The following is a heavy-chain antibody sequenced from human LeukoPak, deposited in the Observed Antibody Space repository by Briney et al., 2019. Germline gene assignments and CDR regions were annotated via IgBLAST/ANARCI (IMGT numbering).Heavy chain of an antibody. V-gene: IGHV3-30-3*01. J-gene: IGHJ3*02. Sequence: GGSLRLSCAASGFTFSNYVIHWVRQAPGKGLEWVAVISYDGSNKYYADSVKGRFTISRDNSKNTLYLQMNSLRAEDTAVYYCAKVGSYGAFDIWGQGTMVTVSS. D-gene: IGHD1-26*01. CDR1: GFTFSNYV. CDR2: ISYDGSNK. CDR3: AKVGSYGAFDI.